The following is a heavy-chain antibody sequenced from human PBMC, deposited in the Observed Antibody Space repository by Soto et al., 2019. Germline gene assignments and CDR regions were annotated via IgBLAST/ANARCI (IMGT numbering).Heavy chain of an antibody. Sequence: SETLSLTCAVYGGSFSGYYWSWIRQPPGKGLEWIGEINHSGSTNYNPSLKSRVTISVDTSKNQFSLKLSSVTAADTAVYYCARNTYADYWGQGTLVTVSS. D-gene: IGHD3-16*01. CDR3: ARNTYADY. CDR2: INHSGST. V-gene: IGHV4-34*01. CDR1: GGSFSGYY. J-gene: IGHJ4*02.